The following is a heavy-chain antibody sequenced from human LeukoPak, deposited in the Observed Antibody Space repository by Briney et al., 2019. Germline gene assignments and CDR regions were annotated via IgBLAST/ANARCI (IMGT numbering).Heavy chain of an antibody. CDR2: ISSSSSNI. CDR1: RFTFSSYS. Sequence: GGSLRLSCAASRFTFSSYSMNWVRQAPGKGLEWVSSISSSSSNIYYAASVKGRFTISRDNAKNSLYLQMNSLRAEDTAVYYCARELTYYYDSSGYYNTRGFDYWGQGTLVTVSS. J-gene: IGHJ4*02. CDR3: ARELTYYYDSSGYYNTRGFDY. D-gene: IGHD3-22*01. V-gene: IGHV3-21*01.